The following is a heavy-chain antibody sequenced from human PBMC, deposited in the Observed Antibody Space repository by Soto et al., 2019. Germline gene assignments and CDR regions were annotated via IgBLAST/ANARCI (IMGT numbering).Heavy chain of an antibody. J-gene: IGHJ6*02. Sequence: ASVKVFCKASGYTFTSYYMHWVRQAPGQGLERKGIINPSGGSTSYAQKFQGRVTMTRDTSTSTVYMELSSLRSEDTAVYYCARDRTRYDFWSGYLSYYYGMDVWGQGTTVTVSS. CDR2: INPSGGST. CDR1: GYTFTSYY. CDR3: ARDRTRYDFWSGYLSYYYGMDV. D-gene: IGHD3-3*01. V-gene: IGHV1-46*01.